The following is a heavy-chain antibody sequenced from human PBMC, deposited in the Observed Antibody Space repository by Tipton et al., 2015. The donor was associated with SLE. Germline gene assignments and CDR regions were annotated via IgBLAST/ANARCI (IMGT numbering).Heavy chain of an antibody. CDR1: GGSVSSGSYY. V-gene: IGHV4-39*07. D-gene: IGHD5-18*01. CDR3: ARDKGGYSYGYHDAFDI. Sequence: TLSLTCTVSGGSVSSGSYYWGWIRQPPGKGLEWIGSIYHSGSTYYNPSLKSRVTISVDTSKNQFSLKLSSVTAADTAVYYCARDKGGYSYGYHDAFDIWGQGTMVTVSS. J-gene: IGHJ3*02. CDR2: IYHSGST.